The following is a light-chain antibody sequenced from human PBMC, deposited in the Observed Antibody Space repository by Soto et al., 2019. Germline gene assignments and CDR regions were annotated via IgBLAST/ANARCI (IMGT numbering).Light chain of an antibody. Sequence: EIVMTQSPATLSVSPGERATLSCRASQSVSSNLAWYQQKPGQAPRLLIYGASTRATGIPARFSGRGSGTEFTLTISSLQSEDFAFYYCQQYNNWPPWTFGQGTKVEIK. CDR2: GAS. CDR3: QQYNNWPPWT. J-gene: IGKJ1*01. V-gene: IGKV3-15*01. CDR1: QSVSSN.